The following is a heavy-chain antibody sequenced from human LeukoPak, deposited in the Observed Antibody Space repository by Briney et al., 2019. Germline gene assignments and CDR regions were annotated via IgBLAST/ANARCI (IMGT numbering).Heavy chain of an antibody. V-gene: IGHV1-69*05. J-gene: IGHJ4*02. D-gene: IGHD3-22*01. CDR1: GGTFSSYA. CDR2: IIPIFGTA. Sequence: GASVKVSCKASGGTFSSYAISWVRQAPGQGLEWMGGIIPIFGTANYAQKFQGRVTITTDESTSTACMELSSLRSEDTAVYYCAREGGEYSSFDYWGQGTLVTVSS. CDR3: AREGGEYSSFDY.